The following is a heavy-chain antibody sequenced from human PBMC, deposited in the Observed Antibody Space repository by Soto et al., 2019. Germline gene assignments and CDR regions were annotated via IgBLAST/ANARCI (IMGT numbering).Heavy chain of an antibody. V-gene: IGHV4-39*07. CDR2: IYYSGST. J-gene: IGHJ4*02. CDR3: ARGGSGSPGGRYYFDY. D-gene: IGHD1-26*01. Sequence: SETLSLTCTVSGGSISSSSYYWGWIRQPPGKGLEWIGSIYYSGSTYYNPSLKSRVTISVDTSKNQFSLKLSSVTAADTAVYYCARGGSGSPGGRYYFDYWGQGTLVTVSS. CDR1: GGSISSSSYY.